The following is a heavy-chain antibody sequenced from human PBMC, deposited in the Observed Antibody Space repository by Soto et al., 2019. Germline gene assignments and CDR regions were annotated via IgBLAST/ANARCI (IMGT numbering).Heavy chain of an antibody. CDR2: ISAYNGNT. CDR3: EREGNRGLN. V-gene: IGHV1-18*01. Sequence: QVQLVQSGAEGKKPGASVKVSCKASGYTFTSYGISWVRQAPGQGLEWMGWISAYNGNTNCAQQLQGRVTTTPDTSRTKAYMQLRILRTEDTTVYYGEREGNRGLNWGQKSMVNVS. CDR1: GYTFTSYG. D-gene: IGHD2-21*02. J-gene: IGHJ4*02.